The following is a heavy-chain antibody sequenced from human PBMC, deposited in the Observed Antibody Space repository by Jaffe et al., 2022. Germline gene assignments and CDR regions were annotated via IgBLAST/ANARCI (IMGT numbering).Heavy chain of an antibody. CDR2: ISWNSGSI. CDR1: GFTFDDYA. Sequence: EVQLVESGGGLVQPGRSLRLSCAASGFTFDDYAMHWVRQAPGKGLEWVSGISWNSGSIGYADSVKGRFTISRDNAKNSLYLQMNSLRAEDTALYYCAKAMGLDYGDPSSGFDYWGQGTLVTVSS. J-gene: IGHJ4*02. D-gene: IGHD4-17*01. V-gene: IGHV3-9*01. CDR3: AKAMGLDYGDPSSGFDY.